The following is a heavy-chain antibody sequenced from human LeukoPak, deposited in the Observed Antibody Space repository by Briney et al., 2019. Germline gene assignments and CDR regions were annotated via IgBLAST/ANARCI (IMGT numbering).Heavy chain of an antibody. CDR3: ARRKGCSSTSCYAVDH. V-gene: IGHV5-51*01. J-gene: IGHJ4*02. CDR1: GYSFTSYW. Sequence: GESLKISCKGSGYSFTSYWIGWVRQMPGKGLEWMGIIYPGDSDTRYSPSFQGQVTISADKSISTAYLQWSSLKASDTAMYYCARRKGCSSTSCYAVDHWGQGTLVTVSS. CDR2: IYPGDSDT. D-gene: IGHD2-2*01.